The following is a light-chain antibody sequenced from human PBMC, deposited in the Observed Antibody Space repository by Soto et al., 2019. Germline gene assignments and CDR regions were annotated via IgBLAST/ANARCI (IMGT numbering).Light chain of an antibody. CDR1: QSVDSW. CDR3: QQHRTYPVT. J-gene: IGKJ5*01. Sequence: DIQMTQSPSTLPASIGDRVFITCRASQSVDSWLAWYQHKPRQAPKLLIYTASRLASGAPSRFSGGGSGTEFTLTINSLQPDDFATYYCQQHRTYPVTFGQGTRLEIK. V-gene: IGKV1-5*03. CDR2: TAS.